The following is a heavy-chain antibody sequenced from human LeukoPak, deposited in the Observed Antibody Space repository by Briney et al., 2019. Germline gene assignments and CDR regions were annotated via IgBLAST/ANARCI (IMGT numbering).Heavy chain of an antibody. CDR3: ATFDSSGYYRFDY. J-gene: IGHJ4*02. D-gene: IGHD3-22*01. V-gene: IGHV4-59*01. Sequence: SETLSLTCTVSGGSISSYYWSWIRQPPGKGLEWIGYIYYSGSTNYNPSLKSRVTISVDTSKNQFSLKLSSVTAADTAVYYCATFDSSGYYRFDYWGQGTLVTVSS. CDR1: GGSISSYY. CDR2: IYYSGST.